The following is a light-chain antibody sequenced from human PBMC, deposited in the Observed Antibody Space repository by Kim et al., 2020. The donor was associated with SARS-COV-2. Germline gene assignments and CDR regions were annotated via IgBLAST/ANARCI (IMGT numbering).Light chain of an antibody. CDR3: QQYYSTPRGGT. CDR1: QSVLYSSNNKNY. CDR2: WAS. Sequence: INCKSSQSVLYSSNNKNYLAWYQQKPGQPPKLLIYWASTRESGVPDRFSGSESGTDFTLTISSLQAEDVAVYYCQQYYSTPRGGTFGQGTKVDIK. V-gene: IGKV4-1*01. J-gene: IGKJ1*01.